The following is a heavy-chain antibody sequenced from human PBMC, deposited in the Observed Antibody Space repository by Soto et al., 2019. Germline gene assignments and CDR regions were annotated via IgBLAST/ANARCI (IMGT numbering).Heavy chain of an antibody. CDR3: ARANYGDPRGYYFDY. J-gene: IGHJ4*02. V-gene: IGHV4-34*01. D-gene: IGHD4-17*01. CDR2: INHSGST. Sequence: QVQLQQWGAGLLKPSETLSLTCAVYGGSFSGYYWSWIRQPPGKGLEWIGEINHSGSTNYNPSLNSRVTISLDTSKNQFALKLSSVTAAETPVYYCARANYGDPRGYYFDYWGQGTLVTVSS. CDR1: GGSFSGYY.